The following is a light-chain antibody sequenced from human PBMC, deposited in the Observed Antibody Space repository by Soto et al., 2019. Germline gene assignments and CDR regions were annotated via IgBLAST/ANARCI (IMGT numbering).Light chain of an antibody. CDR3: GAWDSGLRAVV. Sequence: QSVLTQPPSVSAAPGQTVTISCSGSTSNIGKNYVSWYRQFPGTAPKLLIYDNDKRPSGIPDRFSGSKSGTSATLDIPGLQTADEADYYCGAWDSGLRAVVFGGGTKLTVL. CDR1: TSNIGKNY. V-gene: IGLV1-51*01. CDR2: DND. J-gene: IGLJ3*02.